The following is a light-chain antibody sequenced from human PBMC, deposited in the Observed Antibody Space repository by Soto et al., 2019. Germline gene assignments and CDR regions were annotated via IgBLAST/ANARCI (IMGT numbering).Light chain of an antibody. V-gene: IGKV3-20*01. CDR2: AAS. J-gene: IGKJ4*01. CDR3: QQYSTSPLT. CDR1: LSFSTSY. Sequence: IVLTQSPGTLSLSPGERATLSCRASLSFSTSYLAWYQQKPGQAPRLLIFAASSRASGIPDRFSGSGSGTDFTLTIDRLEPEDFAVYYCQQYSTSPLTFGGGTKVDI.